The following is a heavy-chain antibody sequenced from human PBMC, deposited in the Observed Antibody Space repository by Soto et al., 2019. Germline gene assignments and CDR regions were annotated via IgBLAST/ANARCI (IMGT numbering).Heavy chain of an antibody. J-gene: IGHJ6*01. V-gene: IGHV4-59*01. CDR3: ARAKRSRSSRGIHSYQYGMEL. CDR1: VCSIIIYY. CDR2: IYYSWST. Sequence: NPSSSXSLTGTFGVCSIIIYYFILMRHPPGKGLGWIGYIYYSWSTNYNPSLKSRVNISVDTSKNQFSLKLSSVTAADTAVYYCARAKRSRSSRGIHSYQYGMELWGQATTVNV. D-gene: IGHD6-13*01.